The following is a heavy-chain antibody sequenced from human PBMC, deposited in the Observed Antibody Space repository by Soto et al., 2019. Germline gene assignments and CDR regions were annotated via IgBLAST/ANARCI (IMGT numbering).Heavy chain of an antibody. CDR3: ARHTSYYYDSSGFWFDP. J-gene: IGHJ5*02. V-gene: IGHV4-39*01. CDR2: IYYSGST. CDR1: GGSISSSSYY. Sequence: LSLTCTVSGGSISSSSYYWGWIRQPPGKGLEWIGSIYYSGSTYYNPSLKSRVTISVDTSKNQFSLKLSSVTAADTAVYYCARHTSYYYDSSGFWFDPWGQGTLVTVSS. D-gene: IGHD3-22*01.